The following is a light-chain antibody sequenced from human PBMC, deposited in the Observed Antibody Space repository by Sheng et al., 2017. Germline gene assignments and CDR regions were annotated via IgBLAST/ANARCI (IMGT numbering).Light chain of an antibody. CDR1: NIGSKS. CDR3: QVWDSSSDHWV. CDR2: HDS. Sequence: SYVLTQPPSVSVAPGKTARITCGGNNIGSKSVHWYQQKPGQAPVLVVYHDSARPSGIPERFSGSNSRNTATLTISRVEAGDEVDYYCQVWDSSSDHWVFGGGTKLTVL. V-gene: IGLV3-21*03. J-gene: IGLJ3*02.